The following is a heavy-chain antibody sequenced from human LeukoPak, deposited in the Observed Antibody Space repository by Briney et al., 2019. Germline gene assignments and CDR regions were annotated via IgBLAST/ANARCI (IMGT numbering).Heavy chain of an antibody. CDR3: ARDVGLDNDFWSGDMDV. CDR2: IIPIYGTA. CDR1: GGTFSSYG. V-gene: IGHV1-69*05. D-gene: IGHD3-3*01. J-gene: IGHJ6*03. Sequence: SVKVSCKACGGTFSSYGISWVRQAPGQGLEWMGRIIPIYGTANYAQKFQGRATITTDESTSTVYMELSSLRSEDTAVYYCARDVGLDNDFWSGDMDVWGKGTTVIVSS.